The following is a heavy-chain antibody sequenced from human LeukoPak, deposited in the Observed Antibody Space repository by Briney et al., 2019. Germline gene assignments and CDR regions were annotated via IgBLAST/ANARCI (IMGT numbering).Heavy chain of an antibody. Sequence: GGSLRLSCAASGFTVSSNYKSWVRQAPGKGLEWVSVIYSGGSTYYADSVKGRFTISRDNSKNTLYLQMNSLRAEDTAVYYCASLAVATITGDYWGQGTLVSVSS. CDR1: GFTVSSNY. V-gene: IGHV3-66*01. CDR2: IYSGGST. CDR3: ASLAVATITGDY. D-gene: IGHD5-12*01. J-gene: IGHJ4*02.